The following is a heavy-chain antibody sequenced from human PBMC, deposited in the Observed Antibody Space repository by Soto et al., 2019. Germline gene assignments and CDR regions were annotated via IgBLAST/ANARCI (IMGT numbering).Heavy chain of an antibody. J-gene: IGHJ4*02. CDR3: ATMGSTATGLYVFDY. D-gene: IGHD2-2*01. CDR1: GGSISSGNYY. Sequence: QVQLQASGPGLVKPSQTLSLTCTVSGGSISSGNYYWSWIRQPPGKGLEWIGFISYSGSTYYSTSLKCRVTISVDTSKSQFSLNLSFVTAADTAVYYCATMGSTATGLYVFDYWGQGSLVTVSS. V-gene: IGHV4-30-4*01. CDR2: ISYSGST.